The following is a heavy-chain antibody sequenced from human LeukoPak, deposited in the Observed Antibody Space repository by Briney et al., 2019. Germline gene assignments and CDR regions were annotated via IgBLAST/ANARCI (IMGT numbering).Heavy chain of an antibody. J-gene: IGHJ4*02. CDR3: ARDLPYDSSGPYYFDY. Sequence: PGGSLRLSCAASGFTFSSYAMSWVRQAPGKGLEWVSAISGSGGSTYYADSVKGRFTISRDNAKSSLYLQMNSLRAEDTAVYYCARDLPYDSSGPYYFDYWGQGTLVTVSS. V-gene: IGHV3-23*01. CDR1: GFTFSSYA. CDR2: ISGSGGST. D-gene: IGHD3-22*01.